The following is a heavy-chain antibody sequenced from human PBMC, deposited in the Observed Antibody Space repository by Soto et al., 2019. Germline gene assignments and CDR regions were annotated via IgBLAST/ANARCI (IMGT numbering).Heavy chain of an antibody. CDR1: GYTFTSCG. V-gene: IGHV1-3*01. D-gene: IGHD3-22*01. CDR3: ARDPNDSSAYYHHYYYGMDV. CDR2: INAGNGNT. J-gene: IGHJ6*02. Sequence: ASVKVSCKASGYTFTSCGIHWVRQAPGQRLEWTGWINAGNGNTKYSEKFQGRVTITRDTSASTAYLELSSLRSEDTAVYYCARDPNDSSAYYHHYYYGMDVWGQGTTVTSP.